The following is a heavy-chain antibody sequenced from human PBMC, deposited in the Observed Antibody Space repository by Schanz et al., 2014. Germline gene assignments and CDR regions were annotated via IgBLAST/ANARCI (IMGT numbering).Heavy chain of an antibody. D-gene: IGHD2-2*01. Sequence: QVQLQQWGAGLLKPSETLSLTCGVYGGSFSGYYWTWIRQPPGKGLEWIGEIHHSGSTNYNPSLKSRVPISMDTSKNQFSLKLSSVTAADTAVYYCARGEWSTSQFDYWGHGTLVTVSS. V-gene: IGHV4-34*01. CDR3: ARGEWSTSQFDY. J-gene: IGHJ4*01. CDR2: IHHSGST. CDR1: GGSFSGYY.